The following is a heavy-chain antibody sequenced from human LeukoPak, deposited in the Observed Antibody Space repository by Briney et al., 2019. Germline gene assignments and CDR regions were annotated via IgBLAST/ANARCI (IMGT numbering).Heavy chain of an antibody. D-gene: IGHD2-15*01. CDR2: IRSKVYAGTT. CDR1: GFTFGDYA. V-gene: IGHV3-49*04. CDR3: TRDLAERDCSAGSCFLARWMDV. Sequence: GGSLRLSCTASGFTFGDYAMSWVRQAPGKGLEWVGLIRSKVYAGTTEYAASVKGRFIISRDDSKSIAYPQMNSLKTEDTSVYYRTRDLAERDCSAGSCFLARWMDVWGQGTTVTVSS. J-gene: IGHJ6*02.